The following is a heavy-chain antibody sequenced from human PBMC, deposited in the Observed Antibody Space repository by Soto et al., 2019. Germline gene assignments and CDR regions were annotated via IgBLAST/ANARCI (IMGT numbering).Heavy chain of an antibody. CDR2: IYYSGST. V-gene: IGHV4-39*01. CDR3: ARHAYRSGWADH. Sequence: PSGTLSLTCTVSGGSISSSSYYWGWIRQPPGKGLEWIGTIYYSGSTYYNPSLKSRVTISVDTSKNQFSLKLSSVTAADTAVYYCARHAYRSGWADHWGQGTLVTVSS. D-gene: IGHD6-19*01. J-gene: IGHJ4*02. CDR1: GGSISSSSYY.